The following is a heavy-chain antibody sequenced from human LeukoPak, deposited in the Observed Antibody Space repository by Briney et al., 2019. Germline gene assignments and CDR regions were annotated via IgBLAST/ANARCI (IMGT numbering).Heavy chain of an antibody. CDR1: GFTFSSYS. D-gene: IGHD2-8*01. CDR3: TTKWY. V-gene: IGHV3-7*01. Sequence: PGGSLRLSCAASGFTFSSYSMNWVRQAPGKGLEWVANILPDGSYEHYVDSVKGRFTISRDNAKNSLSLHMNSLRAEDTVIYYCTTKWYWGQGTLVTVSS. J-gene: IGHJ4*02. CDR2: ILPDGSYE.